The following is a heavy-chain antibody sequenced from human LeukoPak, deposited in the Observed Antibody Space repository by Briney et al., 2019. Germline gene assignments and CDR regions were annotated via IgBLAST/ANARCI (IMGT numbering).Heavy chain of an antibody. CDR3: ARGGGNGSYGRVVHYFDY. J-gene: IGHJ4*02. D-gene: IGHD6-19*01. CDR1: GYTFTGYY. CDR2: INPNSGGT. V-gene: IGHV1-2*02. Sequence: ASVKVSCKASGYTFTGYYMHWVRQAPGQGLEWMGWINPNSGGTNYAQKFQGRVTMTRDTSISTAYMELSRLRSDDTAVYYCARGGGNGSYGRVVHYFDYWGQGTLVTVSS.